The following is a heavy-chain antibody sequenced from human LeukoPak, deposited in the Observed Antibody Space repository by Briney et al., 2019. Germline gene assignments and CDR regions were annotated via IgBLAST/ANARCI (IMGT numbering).Heavy chain of an antibody. CDR1: GYTFTGYY. J-gene: IGHJ4*02. Sequence: ASVKVSCKASGYTFTGYYMHWVRQAPGQGLAWMGWINPNSGGTNYAQKFQGSVNMTRHTSISTAYMELSRLTSDDTAVYYCATSVTTMYYFDYWGQGTLVTVSS. CDR3: ATSVTTMYYFDY. V-gene: IGHV1-2*02. D-gene: IGHD5-24*01. CDR2: INPNSGGT.